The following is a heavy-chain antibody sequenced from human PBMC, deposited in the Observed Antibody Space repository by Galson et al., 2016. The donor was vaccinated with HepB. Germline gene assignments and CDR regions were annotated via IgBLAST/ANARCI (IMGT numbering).Heavy chain of an antibody. V-gene: IGHV1-69*13. CDR2: IIPIFGTA. D-gene: IGHD3-10*01. CDR3: ARVLFMVRGIIISADYHGMDV. Sequence: SVKVSCKASGGTFSDYTINWVRQAPGQGLEWMGGIIPIFGTANYAQKFEGRVTITADESTNTANMELSSLRSEDTAVYYCARVLFMVRGIIISADYHGMDVWGQGTTVTVS. J-gene: IGHJ6*02. CDR1: GGTFSDYT.